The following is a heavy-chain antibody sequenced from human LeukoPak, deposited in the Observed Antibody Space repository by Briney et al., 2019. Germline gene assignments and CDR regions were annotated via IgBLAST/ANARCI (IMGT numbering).Heavy chain of an antibody. D-gene: IGHD6-13*01. Sequence: SETLSLTCTVSGGSISSYYWSWIRQPLGKGLEWIGYIYYSGSTYYNPSLKSRVTISVDTSKNQFSLKLSSMSAADTAVYYCARGDLYSSSWYNWGQGTLVTVSS. V-gene: IGHV4-30-4*08. CDR2: IYYSGST. CDR3: ARGDLYSSSWYN. CDR1: GGSISSYY. J-gene: IGHJ4*02.